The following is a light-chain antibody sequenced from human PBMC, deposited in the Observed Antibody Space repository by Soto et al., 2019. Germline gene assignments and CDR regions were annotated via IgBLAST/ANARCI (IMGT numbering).Light chain of an antibody. CDR3: QHSYSVPWT. J-gene: IGKJ1*01. V-gene: IGKV1-39*01. CDR2: APS. Sequence: DIQMTQTPSSLSASVGDRVTITCPASRTLSSDINWYQQKPGQAPKFLIYAPSSLHSGVPSRFSGSGSGTDFTLTISSLQPEDSATYYCQHSYSVPWTFGQGTKVQV. CDR1: RTLSSD.